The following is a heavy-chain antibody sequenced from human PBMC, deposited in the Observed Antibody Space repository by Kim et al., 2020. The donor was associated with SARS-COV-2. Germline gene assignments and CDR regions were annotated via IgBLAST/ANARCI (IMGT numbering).Heavy chain of an antibody. Sequence: STSCAKKFQGRVTMTRDTSTSTVYMELSSLRSEDTAVYYCARTIQDWFDPWGQGTLVTVSS. V-gene: IGHV1-46*01. D-gene: IGHD1-1*01. J-gene: IGHJ5*02. CDR2: ST. CDR3: ARTIQDWFDP.